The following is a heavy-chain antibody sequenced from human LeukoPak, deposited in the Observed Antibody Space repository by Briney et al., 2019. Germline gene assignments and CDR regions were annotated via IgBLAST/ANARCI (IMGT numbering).Heavy chain of an antibody. CDR3: AKIPYGDYVLDYYYYMDV. Sequence: GGSLRLSCTASGFAFRSHAMHWVRQAPGKGLEWVAFIRYNGSKKFYADSVKGRFTISRDNSKNTLYLQMYSLRAEDTAVYYCAKIPYGDYVLDYYYYMDVWGKGTAVTISS. J-gene: IGHJ6*03. V-gene: IGHV3-30*02. D-gene: IGHD4-17*01. CDR1: GFAFRSHA. CDR2: IRYNGSKK.